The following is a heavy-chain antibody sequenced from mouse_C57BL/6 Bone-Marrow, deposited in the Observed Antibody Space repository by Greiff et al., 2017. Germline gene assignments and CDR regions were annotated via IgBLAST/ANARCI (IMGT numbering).Heavy chain of an antibody. CDR1: GYTFTDYY. J-gene: IGHJ4*01. CDR2: INPNNGGT. V-gene: IGHV1-26*01. D-gene: IGHD2-12*01. CDR3: ARDEDDGDAMDY. Sequence: EVQLQQSGPELVKPGASVKISCKASGYTFTDYYMNWVKQSHGKSLEWIGDINPNNGGTSYNQKFKGKATLTVDKSSSTAYMELRSLTSEDSAVYYCARDEDDGDAMDYWGQGTSVTVSS.